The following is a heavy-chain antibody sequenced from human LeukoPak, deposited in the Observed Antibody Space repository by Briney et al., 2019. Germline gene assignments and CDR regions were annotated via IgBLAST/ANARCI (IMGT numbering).Heavy chain of an antibody. CDR2: ISYDGSYK. J-gene: IGHJ4*02. Sequence: GGSLRLSCAASGFAFSRYGMHWVRQASGKGLEWVALISYDGSYKYYADSVKGRFTISRDNSKNTLYLQMNSLRPEDTAVYYCAKGDPYGSGSYPVDYWGQGTLVTVSS. CDR1: GFAFSRYG. V-gene: IGHV3-30*18. D-gene: IGHD3-10*01. CDR3: AKGDPYGSGSYPVDY.